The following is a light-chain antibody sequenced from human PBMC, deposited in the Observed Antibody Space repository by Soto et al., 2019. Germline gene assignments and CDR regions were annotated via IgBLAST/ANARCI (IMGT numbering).Light chain of an antibody. J-gene: IGKJ1*01. V-gene: IGKV3-11*01. CDR1: QSVSSY. Sequence: DILFAQAPTTLSFSPWERTTLPCRASQSVSSYLTWYQQKPGQAPRLLIYDASNRATGIPARFIGSGSGTDFTLTISSLAPEDFAVDDCHQRSSRPTFCQGTKVDIK. CDR3: HQRSSRPT. CDR2: DAS.